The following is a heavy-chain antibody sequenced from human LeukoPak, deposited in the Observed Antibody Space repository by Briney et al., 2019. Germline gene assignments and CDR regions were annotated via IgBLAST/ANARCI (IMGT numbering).Heavy chain of an antibody. J-gene: IGHJ5*02. CDR1: GGTFSSYA. Sequence: ASVKVSCKASGGTFSSYAISWVRQAPGQGLEWMGRIIPIFGIANYAQKFQGRVTITADKSTSTAYMALSSLRSEDTAVYYCARDLLDILTGLPAWPWGQGTLVTVSS. V-gene: IGHV1-69*04. CDR3: ARDLLDILTGLPAWP. CDR2: IIPIFGIA. D-gene: IGHD3-9*01.